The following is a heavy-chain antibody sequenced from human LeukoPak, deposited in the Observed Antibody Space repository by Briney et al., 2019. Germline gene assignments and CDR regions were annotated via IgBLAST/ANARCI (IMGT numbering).Heavy chain of an antibody. V-gene: IGHV4-39*02. D-gene: IGHD6-6*01. Sequence: SETLSLTCTVSDGSISSSSHHWSWVRQPPGKGLEWIGSIYYSGNTYYNPSLKSRVTISVDTSKNQFSLKLTSVTAADTAVYYCTREYSSSSDYWGQGTLVTVSS. CDR3: TREYSSSSDY. J-gene: IGHJ4*02. CDR1: DGSISSSSHH. CDR2: IYYSGNT.